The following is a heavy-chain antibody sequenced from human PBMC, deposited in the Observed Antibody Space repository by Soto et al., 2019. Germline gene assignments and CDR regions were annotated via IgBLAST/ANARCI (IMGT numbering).Heavy chain of an antibody. D-gene: IGHD3-10*01. CDR1: GYTFTSYG. Sequence: ASVKVSCKASGYTFTSYGISWVRQAPGQGLEWMGWISAYNGNTNYAQKLQGRVTMTTDTSTSTAYMELRSLRSYDTAVYYCAISDYYSSSLGYWGQGTLVTVSS. CDR2: ISAYNGNT. V-gene: IGHV1-18*01. J-gene: IGHJ4*02. CDR3: AISDYYSSSLGY.